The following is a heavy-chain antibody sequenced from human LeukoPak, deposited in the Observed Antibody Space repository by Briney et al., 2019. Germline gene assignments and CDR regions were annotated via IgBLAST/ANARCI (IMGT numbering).Heavy chain of an antibody. D-gene: IGHD3-22*01. Sequence: GGSLRLSCTVSGFTVSSNSMSWVRQAPGKGLEWVSFIYSDNTHYSDSVKGRFTISRDNSKNTLYLQMNSLRAEDTAVYYCARDSRRVSAFDIWGQGTMVTVSS. J-gene: IGHJ3*02. CDR3: ARDSRRVSAFDI. CDR1: GFTVSSNS. V-gene: IGHV3-53*01. CDR2: IYSDNT.